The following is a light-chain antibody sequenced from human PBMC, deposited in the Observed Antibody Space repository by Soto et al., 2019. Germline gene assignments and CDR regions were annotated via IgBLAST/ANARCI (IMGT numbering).Light chain of an antibody. J-gene: IGLJ1*01. V-gene: IGLV2-23*01. Sequence: QSVLTQPASVSGSPGQSITISCTGTSSDVGSYNLVSWYQQHPGKAPKLMIYEGSKRPSGVSNCFSGSKSGNTASLTISGLQAEDEADYYCCSYAGSSTSPYVFGTGTKVTVL. CDR1: SSDVGSYNL. CDR2: EGS. CDR3: CSYAGSSTSPYV.